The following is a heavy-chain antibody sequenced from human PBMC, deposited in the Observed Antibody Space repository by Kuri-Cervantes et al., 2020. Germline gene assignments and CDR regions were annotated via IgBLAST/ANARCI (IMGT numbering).Heavy chain of an antibody. Sequence: GESLKISCAASGFTFSSYGMHWVRQAPGKGLAWVAVIWYDGSNKYYADSVKGRFTISRDNSKNTLYLQMNSLRAEDTAVYYCAREYFIRAEDAFDIWGQGTMVTVSS. CDR3: AREYFIRAEDAFDI. V-gene: IGHV3-33*01. D-gene: IGHD3-10*01. CDR1: GFTFSSYG. CDR2: IWYDGSNK. J-gene: IGHJ3*02.